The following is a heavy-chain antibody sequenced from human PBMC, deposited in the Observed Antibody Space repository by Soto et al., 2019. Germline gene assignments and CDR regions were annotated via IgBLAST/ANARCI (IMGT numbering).Heavy chain of an antibody. J-gene: IGHJ4*02. Sequence: GGSLRLSCAASGFTFSSYAVSWVRQAPGKGPEWISSISGSGSTIYYADSVKGRFTISRDNSKNTLYLQMSSLRAEDTAVYYCAKVFYYYDSSGYYYFDYWGQGXLATSPQ. V-gene: IGHV3-23*01. CDR1: GFTFSSYA. D-gene: IGHD3-22*01. CDR2: ISGSGSTI. CDR3: AKVFYYYDSSGYYYFDY.